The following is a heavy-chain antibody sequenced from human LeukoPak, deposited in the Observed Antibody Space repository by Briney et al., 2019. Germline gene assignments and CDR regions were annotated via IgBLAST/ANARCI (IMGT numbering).Heavy chain of an antibody. V-gene: IGHV5-51*01. D-gene: IGHD2-15*01. CDR1: GYSFTSYW. CDR2: SYPGDSAT. CDR3: ARHDCGGGGCYGWFDP. Sequence: GESLKISCKISGYSFTSYWIGWVRQMPGRGLEWMGISYPGDSATRYSPSFQGQVTISADNSISTAYLQWSSLKASDTAMYYCARHDCGGGGCYGWFDPWGQGTLVSVSS. J-gene: IGHJ5*02.